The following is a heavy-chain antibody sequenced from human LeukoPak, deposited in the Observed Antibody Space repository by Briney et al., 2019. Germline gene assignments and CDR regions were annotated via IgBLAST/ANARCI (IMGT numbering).Heavy chain of an antibody. CDR2: MNPNSGNT. CDR1: GYTFTSYD. CDR3: ARARRRSPEQKGYCSSTSCFLLSYYFDY. Sequence: ASVKVSCKASGYTFTSYDINWVRQATGQGLERMGWMNPNSGNTGYAQKFQGRVTMTRNTSISTAYMELSSLRSEDTAVYYCARARRRSPEQKGYCSSTSCFLLSYYFDYWGQGTLVTVSS. D-gene: IGHD2-2*01. V-gene: IGHV1-8*01. J-gene: IGHJ4*02.